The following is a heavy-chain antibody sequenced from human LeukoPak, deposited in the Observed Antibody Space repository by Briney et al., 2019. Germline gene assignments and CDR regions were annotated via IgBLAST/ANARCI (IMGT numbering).Heavy chain of an antibody. D-gene: IGHD3-16*01. CDR3: AKVRWGSDNVLDS. CDR1: GFPFSDYG. J-gene: IGHJ4*02. V-gene: IGHV3-30*18. Sequence: PGTSLRLSCAASGFPFSDYGMYWVRQAPGKGLEWLAVISHDGSNKHYADSVKGRITISRDNSMNTLYLQMNSLTAEDTAVHYCAKVRWGSDNVLDSWGQGTLVTVSS. CDR2: ISHDGSNK.